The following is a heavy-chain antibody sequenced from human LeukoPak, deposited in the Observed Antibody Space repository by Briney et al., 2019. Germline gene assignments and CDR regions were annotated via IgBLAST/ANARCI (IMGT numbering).Heavy chain of an antibody. D-gene: IGHD6-6*01. J-gene: IGHJ4*02. CDR2: ISADGGST. CDR3: ARAPYSTSPDY. Sequence: GGSLRLSCAASGFTFSSYAMHWVRQAPGKGLEYVSAISADGGSTYYANSVKGRFTISRDNSKNTLYLQMGSLRAEDMAVYYCARAPYSTSPDYWGQGTLVTVSS. V-gene: IGHV3-64*01. CDR1: GFTFSSYA.